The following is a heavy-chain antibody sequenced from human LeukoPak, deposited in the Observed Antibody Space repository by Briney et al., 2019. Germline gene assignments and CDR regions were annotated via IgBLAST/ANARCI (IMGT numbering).Heavy chain of an antibody. CDR3: ARVRMGYYFDY. D-gene: IGHD1-14*01. Sequence: GRSLRLSCAASGFTFSSYSMNWVRQAPGKGLEWVSYISSSSSTIYYADSVKGRFTISRDNAKNSLYLQMNSLRAEDTAVYYCARVRMGYYFDYWGQGTLVTVSS. J-gene: IGHJ4*02. CDR2: ISSSSSTI. V-gene: IGHV3-48*01. CDR1: GFTFSSYS.